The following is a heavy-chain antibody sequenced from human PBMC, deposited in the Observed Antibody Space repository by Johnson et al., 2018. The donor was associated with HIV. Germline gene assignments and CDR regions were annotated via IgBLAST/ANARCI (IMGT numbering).Heavy chain of an antibody. CDR2: ISYDGSNK. D-gene: IGHD3-22*01. V-gene: IGHV3-30-3*01. CDR1: GFTFSSYA. J-gene: IGHJ3*01. CDR3: ARGVAMIVF. Sequence: QVQLVESGGGVVQPGRSLRLSCAASGFTFSSYAMHWVRQAPGKGLEWVAVISYDGSNKYYADSVRGRFTISRDNSKNTLYLQMNSLRAEDTAVYYCARGVAMIVFWGQGTMVTVSS.